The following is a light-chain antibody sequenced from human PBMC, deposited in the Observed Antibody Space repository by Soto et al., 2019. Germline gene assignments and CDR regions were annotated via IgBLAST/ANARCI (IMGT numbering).Light chain of an antibody. J-gene: IGKJ4*01. Sequence: EIVLTQSPATLSLSPGERATLSCRASQSVSSYLAWYQQKPGQAPRLLIYDASNRATGIPARFSGSGSGTDFTLTISRFEPDDFAVYYCQQRSNWLTFGEGTKVEIK. CDR3: QQRSNWLT. CDR1: QSVSSY. V-gene: IGKV3-11*01. CDR2: DAS.